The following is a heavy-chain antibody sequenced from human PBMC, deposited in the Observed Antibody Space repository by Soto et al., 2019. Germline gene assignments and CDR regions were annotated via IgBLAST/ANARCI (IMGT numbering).Heavy chain of an antibody. Sequence: SETLSLTCAVSGGSISNGGYSWSWIRQPPGKGLEWIGHIYHSGSTYYNPSLKSRVTISVDRSKNQFSLKLSSVTAADTAVYYCARARWLQLLYFDYWGQGTLVTVSS. D-gene: IGHD5-12*01. CDR3: ARARWLQLLYFDY. J-gene: IGHJ4*02. CDR2: IYHSGST. CDR1: GGSISNGGYS. V-gene: IGHV4-30-2*01.